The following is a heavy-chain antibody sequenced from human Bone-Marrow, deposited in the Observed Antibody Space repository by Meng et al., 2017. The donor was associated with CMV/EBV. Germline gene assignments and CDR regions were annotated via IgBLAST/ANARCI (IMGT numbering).Heavy chain of an antibody. CDR2: IIPIPGIA. CDR3: ARADFPITYYFDY. V-gene: IGHV1-69*10. Sequence: SVKVSCKASGGTFSSYAISWVRQAPGQGLEWMGGIIPIPGIANYAQKFQGRVTITADKSTSTAYMELSSLRSDDTAVYYCARADFPITYYFDYWGQGTLVTVSS. D-gene: IGHD3-3*01. CDR1: GGTFSSYA. J-gene: IGHJ4*02.